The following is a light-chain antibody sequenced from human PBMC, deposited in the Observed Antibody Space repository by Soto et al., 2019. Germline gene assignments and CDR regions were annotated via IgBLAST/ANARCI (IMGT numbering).Light chain of an antibody. CDR1: QSIDND. V-gene: IGKV3-15*01. J-gene: IGKJ4*01. Sequence: EIVMTQSPATLSVSPGERATLSCRASQSIDNDLAWYQQKPGQAPRLLIYGASTRATGIPVRFSGSGSGTLFTLTINSLQSEDLGVYYCQQYHRWPPVTLGGGTKLEIK. CDR2: GAS. CDR3: QQYHRWPPVT.